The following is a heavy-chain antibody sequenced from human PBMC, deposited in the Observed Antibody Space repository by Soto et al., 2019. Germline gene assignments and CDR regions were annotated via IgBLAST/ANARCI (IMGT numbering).Heavy chain of an antibody. D-gene: IGHD2-21*01. CDR1: GFSFSSYW. J-gene: IGHJ4*02. CDR3: ARGVADY. Sequence: GGSLRLSCAASGFSFSSYWMHWVRQGPGKGLVWVSRISPDGSSTSYADSVKGRFTISRDNAKNTLYLQMNSLRAEDTAVYYCARGVADYWGQGTLVTVSX. CDR2: ISPDGSST. V-gene: IGHV3-74*01.